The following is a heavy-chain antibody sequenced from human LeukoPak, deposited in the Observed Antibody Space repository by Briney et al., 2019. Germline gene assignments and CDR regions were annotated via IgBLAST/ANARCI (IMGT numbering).Heavy chain of an antibody. D-gene: IGHD3-22*01. Sequence: ASVKVSCKASGGTFSSYAISWVRQAPGQGLEWMGWISAYNGNTNYAQKLQGRVTMTTDTSTSTAYMELRSLRSDDTAVYYCALSHYDSSGYYSSGFGYWGQGTLVTVSS. CDR2: ISAYNGNT. V-gene: IGHV1-18*01. CDR3: ALSHYDSSGYYSSGFGY. CDR1: GGTFSSYA. J-gene: IGHJ4*02.